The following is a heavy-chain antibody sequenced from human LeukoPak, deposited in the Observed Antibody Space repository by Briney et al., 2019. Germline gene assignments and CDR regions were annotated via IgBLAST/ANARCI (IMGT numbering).Heavy chain of an antibody. CDR2: IRYDGSNK. CDR1: RFPFNSSG. D-gene: IGHD2-21*02. J-gene: IGHJ4*02. V-gene: IGHV3-30*02. CDR3: ARECLRNGDCYSEGFDY. Sequence: GSLRLSCAASRFPFNSSGMHRARQAPGKGLEWVAFIRYDGSNKYYADSVKGRFTISRDNSKNTLYLQMNSLRAEDTAVYYCARECLRNGDCYSEGFDYWGQGTLVTVSS.